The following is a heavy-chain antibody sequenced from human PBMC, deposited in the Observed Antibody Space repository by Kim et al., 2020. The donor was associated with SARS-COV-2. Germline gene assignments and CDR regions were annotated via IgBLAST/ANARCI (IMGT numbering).Heavy chain of an antibody. D-gene: IGHD3-22*01. V-gene: IGHV3-30-3*01. J-gene: IGHJ4*02. CDR2: ISYDGSNK. Sequence: GGSLRLSCAASGFTFSSYAMHWVRQAPGKGLEWVAVISYDGSNKYYADSVKGRFTISRDNSKNTLYLQMNSLRAEDTAVYYCARDAGYDSSGYYRGGYFDYWGQGTLVTVSS. CDR3: ARDAGYDSSGYYRGGYFDY. CDR1: GFTFSSYA.